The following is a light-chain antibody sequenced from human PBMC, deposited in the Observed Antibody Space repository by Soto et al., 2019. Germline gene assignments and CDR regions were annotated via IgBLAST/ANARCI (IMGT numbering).Light chain of an antibody. CDR3: QQYNSYWS. CDR2: KAS. V-gene: IGKV1-5*03. J-gene: IGKJ1*01. CDR1: QSISGW. Sequence: DIQMTQSPSTLSASVGDRVTITCRASQSISGWLVWYQQKPGKAPKLLIYKASNLESGVPSRFSGSGSGTEFTLTISSLQPDDIATYYCQQYNSYWSFGEGTKVEIK.